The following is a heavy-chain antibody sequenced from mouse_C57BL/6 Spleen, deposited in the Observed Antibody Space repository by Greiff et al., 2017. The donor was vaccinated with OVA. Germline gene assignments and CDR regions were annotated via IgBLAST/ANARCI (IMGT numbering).Heavy chain of an antibody. CDR1: GYTFTSYW. V-gene: IGHV1-52*01. CDR3: ARSVTLGPFYY. J-gene: IGHJ2*01. CDR2: IDPSDSET. Sequence: QVQLQQPGAELVRPGSSVKLSCKASGYTFTSYWLHWVKQRPIQGLEWIGNIDPSDSETHYNQKFKDKATLTVDKSSSTAYMQLSSLTSEDSAVYYCARSVTLGPFYYWGQGTTLTVSS. D-gene: IGHD2-13*01.